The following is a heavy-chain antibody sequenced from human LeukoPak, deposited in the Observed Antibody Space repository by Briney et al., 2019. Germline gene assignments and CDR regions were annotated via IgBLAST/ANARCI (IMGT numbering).Heavy chain of an antibody. J-gene: IGHJ4*02. CDR3: ATGWLVPLYFDC. CDR1: GYTLTELS. V-gene: IGHV1-24*01. CDR2: FDPEDGET. Sequence: GASVKVSCKVSGYTLTELSMHWVRQAPGKGLEWMGGFDPEDGETIYAQKFQGRVTMTEDTSTDTAYMELSSLRSEDTAGYDCATGWLVPLYFDCGGQGNLVTVAS. D-gene: IGHD6-19*01.